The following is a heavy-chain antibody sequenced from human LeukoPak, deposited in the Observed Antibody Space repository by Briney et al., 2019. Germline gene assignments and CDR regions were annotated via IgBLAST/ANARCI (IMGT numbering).Heavy chain of an antibody. CDR3: ARSMTIAADWFDP. CDR1: GGSISSYY. Sequence: SETLSLTCTVSGGSISSYYGSWVRQPPGKGLEWIGYIYYSGSTNYNPSLKSRVTISVDTSKNQFSLKLSSVTAADTAVYYCARSMTIAADWFDPWGQGTLVTVSS. D-gene: IGHD6-13*01. CDR2: IYYSGST. J-gene: IGHJ5*02. V-gene: IGHV4-59*01.